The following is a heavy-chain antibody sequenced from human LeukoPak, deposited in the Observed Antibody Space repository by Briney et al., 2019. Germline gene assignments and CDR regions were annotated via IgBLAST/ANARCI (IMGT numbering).Heavy chain of an antibody. CDR1: GYTFTSYD. V-gene: IGHV1-8*03. Sequence: ASVKVSCKASGYTFTSYDINWVRQATGQGLEWMGWMNPNSGNTGYAQKFQGRVTITRNTSISTAYMELSSLRSEDTAVYYCARAVGATLGQYYMDVWGKGTTVTVSS. CDR3: ARAVGATLGQYYMDV. J-gene: IGHJ6*03. D-gene: IGHD1-26*01. CDR2: MNPNSGNT.